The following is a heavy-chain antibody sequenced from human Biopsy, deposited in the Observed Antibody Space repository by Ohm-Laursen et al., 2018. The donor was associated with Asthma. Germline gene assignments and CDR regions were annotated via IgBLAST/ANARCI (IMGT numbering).Heavy chain of an antibody. CDR3: ARTYFDFLTGQVHDAFAM. CDR2: INAANGNT. CDR1: GYTFINYA. Sequence: VVSVKVSCKASGYTFINYAIHWVRQAPGHSLEWMGWINAANGNTKYLQKFQGRLTISRDTSAGTAYMDLSSLRSEDTAVYYCARTYFDFLTGQVHDAFAMWGQGTMVTVSS. V-gene: IGHV1-3*01. D-gene: IGHD3-9*01. J-gene: IGHJ3*02.